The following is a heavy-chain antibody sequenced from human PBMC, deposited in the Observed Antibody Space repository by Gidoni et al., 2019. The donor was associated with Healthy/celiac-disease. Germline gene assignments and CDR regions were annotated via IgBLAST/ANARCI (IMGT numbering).Heavy chain of an antibody. J-gene: IGHJ2*01. Sequence: QVQLQESGPGLVKPSQTLSLTCTVSGGSISRGDYYWSWIRQPPGKGLEWIGYIYYSGSTYYNPSLKSRVTISVDTSKNQFSLKLSSVTAADTAVYYCARVVPAAIRAWYSDLWGRGTLVTVSS. CDR1: GGSISRGDYY. CDR3: ARVVPAAIRAWYSDL. V-gene: IGHV4-30-4*01. D-gene: IGHD2-2*02. CDR2: IYYSGST.